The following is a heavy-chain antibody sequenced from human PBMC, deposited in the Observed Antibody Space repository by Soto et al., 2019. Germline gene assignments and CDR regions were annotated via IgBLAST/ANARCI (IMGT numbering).Heavy chain of an antibody. Sequence: EVQLVESGGVLVKPGGSLRLSCAASGFTFSSYSMNWVRQVPGQGLEWVSSMSSSSGYIYYADSVKGRFTISRDNAKNSLYLQMNSLRAEDPAVYYCVRGVVGSSSGDFWGQGTLVTVSS. CDR2: MSSSSGYI. V-gene: IGHV3-21*01. J-gene: IGHJ4*02. CDR3: VRGVVGSSSGDF. D-gene: IGHD6-13*01. CDR1: GFTFSSYS.